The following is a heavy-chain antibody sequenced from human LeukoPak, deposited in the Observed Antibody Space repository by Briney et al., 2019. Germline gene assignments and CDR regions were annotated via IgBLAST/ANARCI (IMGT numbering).Heavy chain of an antibody. J-gene: IGHJ6*03. D-gene: IGHD3-10*01. CDR1: GYTFTGYY. CDR3: ARDWDGSGSCPGYYYMDV. CDR2: INPNSGGT. V-gene: IGHV1-2*02. Sequence: ASVKVSCKASGYTFTGYYMHWVRQAPGQGLEWMGWINPNSGGTNYAQKFQGRVTMTRDTSTSTVYMELSSLRSEDTAVYYCARDWDGSGSCPGYYYMDVWGKGTTVTISS.